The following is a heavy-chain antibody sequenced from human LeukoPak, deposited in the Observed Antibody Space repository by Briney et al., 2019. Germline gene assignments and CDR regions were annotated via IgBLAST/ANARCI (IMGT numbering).Heavy chain of an antibody. CDR1: GFTVSSNY. Sequence: GGSLRLSCAASGFTVSSNYMSWVRQAPGKGLERVSVIYSGGSTYYADSVKGRFTISRDNSKNTLYLQMNSLRAEDTAVYYCARDPAKGYYYYGMDVWGQGTTVTVSS. CDR2: IYSGGST. D-gene: IGHD4/OR15-4a*01. V-gene: IGHV3-66*02. CDR3: ARDPAKGYYYYGMDV. J-gene: IGHJ6*02.